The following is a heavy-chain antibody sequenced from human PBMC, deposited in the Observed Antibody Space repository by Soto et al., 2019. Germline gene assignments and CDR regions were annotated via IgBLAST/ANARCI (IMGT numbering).Heavy chain of an antibody. D-gene: IGHD3-22*01. Sequence: ASVKVSCKASGYTFTGYYMHWVRQAPGQGLEWMGWINPNSGGTNYAQKFQGWVTMTRDTSISTAYMELSRLRSDDTAVYYCERDPSDSSGYYAFDIWGQGTMVTVSS. CDR1: GYTFTGYY. CDR3: ERDPSDSSGYYAFDI. CDR2: INPNSGGT. J-gene: IGHJ3*02. V-gene: IGHV1-2*04.